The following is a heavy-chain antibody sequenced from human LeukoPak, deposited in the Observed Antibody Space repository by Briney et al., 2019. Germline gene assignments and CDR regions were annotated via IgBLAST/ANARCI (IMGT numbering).Heavy chain of an antibody. D-gene: IGHD6-13*01. CDR2: ISAYNGNT. CDR1: GYTFTSYG. CDR3: ARIGSSSWYGGFDP. J-gene: IGHJ5*02. V-gene: IGHV1-18*01. Sequence: ASVKVSCKXSGYTFTSYGISWVLQAPGQGLEWMGRISAYNGNTNYAQKLQGRVTMTTDTSTSTAYMELRSLRSDDTAVYYCARIGSSSWYGGFDPWGQGTLVTVSS.